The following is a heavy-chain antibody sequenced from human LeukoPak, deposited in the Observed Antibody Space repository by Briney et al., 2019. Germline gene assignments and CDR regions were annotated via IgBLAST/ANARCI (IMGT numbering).Heavy chain of an antibody. CDR2: MSHNRGT. CDR1: GHSISTGYY. D-gene: IGHD3-10*01. Sequence: KPSETLSLTCAVSGHSISTGYYWGWIRQPPGKGLEWIGSMSHNRGTYYNPSLKSRVTISMDTSKNQISLRLTSVTAADTAVYYCASYYASGVSAYNYYGMDVWGKGTTVTVSS. J-gene: IGHJ6*04. CDR3: ASYYASGVSAYNYYGMDV. V-gene: IGHV4-38-2*01.